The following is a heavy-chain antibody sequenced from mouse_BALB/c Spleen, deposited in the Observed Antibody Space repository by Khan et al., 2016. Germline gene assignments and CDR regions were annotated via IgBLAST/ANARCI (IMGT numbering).Heavy chain of an antibody. CDR3: ARGDKAWFAY. D-gene: IGHD3-3*01. CDR2: IAPGSGST. Sequence: DLVKPGASVKLSCKASGYTFTSYWINWIKQRPGQGLEWIGRIAPGSGSTYYNEMFKGKATLTVDTSSSTAYIQLSSLSSEDSAVYFWARGDKAWFAYWGQGTLVTVSA. J-gene: IGHJ3*01. CDR1: GYTFTSYW. V-gene: IGHV1S41*01.